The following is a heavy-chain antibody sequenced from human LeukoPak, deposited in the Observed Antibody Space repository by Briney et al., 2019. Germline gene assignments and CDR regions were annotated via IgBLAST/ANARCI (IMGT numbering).Heavy chain of an antibody. CDR1: GFTVSSNY. CDR2: INIGGTNT. CDR3: ATDGAGFDT. Sequence: GGSLRLSCAASGFTVSSNYMSWVRQAPGKGLEWLSYINIGGTNTHYADSVKGRFTISRDNAKKSLYLQMNNLRAEDTAVYYCATDGAGFDTWGQGVLVTVSS. J-gene: IGHJ5*02. V-gene: IGHV3-11*01.